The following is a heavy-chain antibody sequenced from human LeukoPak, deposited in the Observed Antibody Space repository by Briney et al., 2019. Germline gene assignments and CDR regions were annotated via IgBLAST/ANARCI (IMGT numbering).Heavy chain of an antibody. Sequence: GGSLRLSCAASGFTFSSSAMSWVRQAPGKGLEWVSTISGSDSSTHYADSVKGRFTISRDNAKNSLYLQMNSLRAEDMALYYCAKDINPTIVPAATFDYWGQGTLVTVSS. CDR2: ISGSDSST. CDR3: AKDINPTIVPAATFDY. V-gene: IGHV3-23*01. J-gene: IGHJ4*02. CDR1: GFTFSSSA. D-gene: IGHD2-2*01.